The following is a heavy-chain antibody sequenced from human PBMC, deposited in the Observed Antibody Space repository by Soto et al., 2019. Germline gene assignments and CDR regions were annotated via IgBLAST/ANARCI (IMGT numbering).Heavy chain of an antibody. V-gene: IGHV1-3*01. D-gene: IGHD3-22*01. CDR3: ERALYYYDTSGYYYLRYYYYGMDV. Sequence: ASVKVSCKASGYTFTSYAIHWVRQAPGQRXEXXGWINAGNGTKKYSTKLQGTVTITRETPASPASLELSSLTSEDTDAHYCERALYYYDTSGYYYLRYYYYGMDVWGQGTTVTVSS. CDR2: INAGNGTK. CDR1: GYTFTSYA. J-gene: IGHJ6*02.